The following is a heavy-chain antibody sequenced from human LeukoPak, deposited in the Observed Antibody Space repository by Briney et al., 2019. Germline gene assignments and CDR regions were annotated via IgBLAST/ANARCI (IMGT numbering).Heavy chain of an antibody. J-gene: IGHJ6*03. D-gene: IGHD6-13*01. CDR3: ARETYSSSYIDYYYYMDV. CDR1: GYTFTGYY. V-gene: IGHV1-2*02. Sequence: GASVKVSCKASGYTFTGYYMHWVRQAPGQGLEWMGWINPNSGGTNYAQKFQGRVTMTRDTSISTAYMELSRLRSDDTAVYYCARETYSSSYIDYYYYMDVWGKGTTVTVSS. CDR2: INPNSGGT.